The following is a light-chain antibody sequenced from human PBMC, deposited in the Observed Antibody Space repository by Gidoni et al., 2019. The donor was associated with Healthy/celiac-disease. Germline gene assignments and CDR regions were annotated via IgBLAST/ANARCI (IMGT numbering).Light chain of an antibody. V-gene: IGKV3-20*01. Sequence: EIVLTQSPGTLSLSPGERATRSCRASQNVSSSYLAWYQQKPGQAPRLLIYGASSRATGIPDRFSGSGSGTDFTLTISRLEPEDFAVYYCQQYGSSPRTFGQGTKVEIK. CDR3: QQYGSSPRT. CDR1: QNVSSSY. J-gene: IGKJ1*01. CDR2: GAS.